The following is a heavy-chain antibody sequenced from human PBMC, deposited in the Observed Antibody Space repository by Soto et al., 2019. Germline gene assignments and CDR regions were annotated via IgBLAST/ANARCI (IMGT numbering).Heavy chain of an antibody. CDR1: GGSFSGYY. Sequence: SETLSLTCAVYGGSFSGYYWNWIRQPPGKGLEWIGEIDHSGYTNYNPSLKSRVTISVDTSKNQFSLRLTSVTAADTAVYYCARVRDWFDPWGQGTLVTSPQ. CDR2: IDHSGYT. D-gene: IGHD3-3*01. V-gene: IGHV4-34*01. J-gene: IGHJ5*02. CDR3: ARVRDWFDP.